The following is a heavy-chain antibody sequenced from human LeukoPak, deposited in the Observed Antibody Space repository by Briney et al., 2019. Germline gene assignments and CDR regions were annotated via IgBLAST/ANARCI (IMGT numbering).Heavy chain of an antibody. D-gene: IGHD1-26*01. CDR2: IYYSGST. CDR3: ARGEQWELLPTR. Sequence: ASETLSLTCTVSGGSISSYYWSWIRQPPGKGLEWIGYIYYSGSTNYNPSLKSRVTISVDTSKNQFSLKLTSVTAADMAVYYCARGEQWELLPTRWGQGTLVTVSS. V-gene: IGHV4-59*01. J-gene: IGHJ4*02. CDR1: GGSISSYY.